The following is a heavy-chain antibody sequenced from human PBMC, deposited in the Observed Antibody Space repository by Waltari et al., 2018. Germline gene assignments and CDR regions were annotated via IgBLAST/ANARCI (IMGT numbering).Heavy chain of an antibody. J-gene: IGHJ3*02. CDR1: GYTFTTSG. CDR3: ARDEGLDAFDI. Sequence: QAQLVQSGAEVKKPGASVKVPCKASGYTFTTSGNHWLRQAPGQGLGWMGWISAYNGNTNYAQKFQGRVTMTTDTPTSTAYMELRSLRSADTALYFCARDEGLDAFDIWGQGTMVTVSS. V-gene: IGHV1-18*04. CDR2: ISAYNGNT.